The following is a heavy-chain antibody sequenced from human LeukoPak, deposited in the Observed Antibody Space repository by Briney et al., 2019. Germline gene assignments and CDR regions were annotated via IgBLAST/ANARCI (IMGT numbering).Heavy chain of an antibody. CDR3: AREGYGDYTLYYYYGMDV. D-gene: IGHD4-17*01. CDR2: ISSSSSYI. V-gene: IGHV3-21*01. CDR1: GFTFSSYS. J-gene: IGHJ6*02. Sequence: PGGSLRLSCAASGFTFSSYSMNWVRQAPGKGLEWVSSISSSSSYIYYADSVKGRFTISRDNAKNSLYLQMNSLRAEDAAVYYCAREGYGDYTLYYYYGMDVWGQGTTVTVSS.